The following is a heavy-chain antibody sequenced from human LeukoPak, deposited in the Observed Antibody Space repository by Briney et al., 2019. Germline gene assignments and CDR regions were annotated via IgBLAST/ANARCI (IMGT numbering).Heavy chain of an antibody. CDR3: ARDPTTVTKGLDL. J-gene: IGHJ3*01. CDR2: ISYIGST. D-gene: IGHD4-17*01. Sequence: SETLSLTCTVSGGSFSSHYWSWIRQPPGKGLEWIGYISYIGSTNYNPSLKSRVTISVDTSKNQFSLKLSSVAAADAAVYFCARDPTTVTKGLDLWGQGTMVTVSS. CDR1: GGSFSSHY. V-gene: IGHV4-59*11.